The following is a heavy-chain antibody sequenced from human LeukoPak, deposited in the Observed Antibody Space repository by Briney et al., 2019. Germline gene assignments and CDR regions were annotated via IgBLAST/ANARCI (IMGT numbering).Heavy chain of an antibody. V-gene: IGHV4-39*01. CDR1: GGSINSDIDY. CDR3: ARGTTLVY. Sequence: SETLSLTCTVSGGSINSDIDYWGWIRQPPGKGLEWIGSIYYSGTTYYNPSLKSRVTISFDTSKNQFSLKLTSVTAADTAVYYCARGTTLVYWGQGTLVTISS. D-gene: IGHD1-14*01. CDR2: IYYSGTT. J-gene: IGHJ4*02.